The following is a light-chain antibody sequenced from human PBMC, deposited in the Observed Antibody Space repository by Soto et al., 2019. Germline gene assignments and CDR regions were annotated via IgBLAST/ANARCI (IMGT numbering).Light chain of an antibody. CDR1: QSVSSSY. CDR2: GAS. J-gene: IGKJ2*01. CDR3: QQYGSSPRT. Sequence: EIVLTQSPVTLSLSPGERATLSCRASQSVSSSYLAWYQQKPGQAPRLLIYGASSRATGIPDRFSGSGSGTDFTLTISRPEPEDFTVYYCQQYGSSPRTFGQGTKLEIK. V-gene: IGKV3-20*01.